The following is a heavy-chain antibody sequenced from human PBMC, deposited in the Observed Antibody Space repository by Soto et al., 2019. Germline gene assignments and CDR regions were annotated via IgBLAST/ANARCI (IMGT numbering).Heavy chain of an antibody. CDR2: IWYDGSNK. CDR3: AREGNGQLVLNYWYFDL. J-gene: IGHJ2*01. Sequence: QAQLVESGGGVVQPGRSLRLSCAASGFTFSSYGMHWVRQAPGKGLEWVAVIWYDGSNKYYADSVKGRFTISRDNSKNTLYLQMNSLRAEDTAVYYCAREGNGQLVLNYWYFDLWGRGTLVTVSS. D-gene: IGHD6-6*01. V-gene: IGHV3-33*01. CDR1: GFTFSSYG.